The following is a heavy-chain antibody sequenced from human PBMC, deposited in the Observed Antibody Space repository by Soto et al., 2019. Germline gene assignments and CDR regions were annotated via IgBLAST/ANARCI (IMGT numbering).Heavy chain of an antibody. CDR2: SSNSGTFS. Sequence: GGSLRLSCEGSGFTFSDSYISWIRQAPGKGLEWISYSSNSGTFSRYADSVKGRFSISRDNAKNLLYLQMNSLRAEDTAVYYCARSGDNYNRLDYWGQGTPVTVSS. CDR3: ARSGDNYNRLDY. V-gene: IGHV3-11*06. D-gene: IGHD1-1*01. CDR1: GFTFSDSY. J-gene: IGHJ4*02.